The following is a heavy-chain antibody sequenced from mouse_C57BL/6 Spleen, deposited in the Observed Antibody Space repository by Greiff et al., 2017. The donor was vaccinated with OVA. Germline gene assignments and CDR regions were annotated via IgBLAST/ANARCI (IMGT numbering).Heavy chain of an antibody. V-gene: IGHV1-50*01. J-gene: IGHJ4*01. D-gene: IGHD1-1*01. CDR3: ARCPSYGSSSYAMDY. CDR1: GYTFTSYW. Sequence: QVQLQQPGAELVKPGASVKLSCKASGYTFTSYWMQWVKQRPGQGLEWIGEIDPSDSYTNYNQKFKGKATLTVDTSSSTAYMQLSSLTSEDSAVYYCARCPSYGSSSYAMDYWGQGTSVTVSS. CDR2: IDPSDSYT.